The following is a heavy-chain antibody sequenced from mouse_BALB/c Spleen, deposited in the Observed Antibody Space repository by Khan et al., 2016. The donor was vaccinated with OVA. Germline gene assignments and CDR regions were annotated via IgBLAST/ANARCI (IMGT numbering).Heavy chain of an antibody. D-gene: IGHD1-1*01. Sequence: QIQLVQSGPELKKPGETVKISCKASGYTFTNYGMNWVKQAPGKGFKWMGWINTNTGEPTYAEEFKGRFVFSLDTSANTAYLQINNLKNEDTATYFCAKEITALFDYWGQGTLLTVSS. CDR1: GYTFTNYG. CDR3: AKEITALFDY. J-gene: IGHJ2*02. V-gene: IGHV9-3*02. CDR2: INTNTGEP.